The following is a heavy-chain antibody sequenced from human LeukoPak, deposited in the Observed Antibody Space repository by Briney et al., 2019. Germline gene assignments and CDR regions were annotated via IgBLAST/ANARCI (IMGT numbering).Heavy chain of an antibody. CDR3: VRRRGYSYDY. D-gene: IGHD5-18*01. Sequence: GGSLRLSCAASGFTFISYAMDWVRQAPGKGLEYVSGISSNGGSTYYASPVKGRFTISRDNSKTTLDLQMGSLRAEDMAVYYCVRRRGYSYDYWGQGTLVSVSS. J-gene: IGHJ4*02. V-gene: IGHV3-64*01. CDR1: GFTFISYA. CDR2: ISSNGGST.